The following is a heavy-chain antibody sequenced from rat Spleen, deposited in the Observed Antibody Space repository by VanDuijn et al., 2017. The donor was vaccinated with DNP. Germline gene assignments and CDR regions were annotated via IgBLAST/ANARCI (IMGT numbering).Heavy chain of an antibody. CDR1: GFTFNDYG. V-gene: IGHV5-22*01. D-gene: IGHD1-11*01. Sequence: EVQLVESGGDLVQPGRSLKLSCAASGFTFNDYGMAWVRQTPKKGLELVTYISFEGSSTYFGDSVKGRFTISRDNAKSTLYLQMNGLRSEDTATYYCARGGRSYFDYWGQGVMVTVSS. CDR2: ISFEGSST. J-gene: IGHJ2*01. CDR3: ARGGRSYFDY.